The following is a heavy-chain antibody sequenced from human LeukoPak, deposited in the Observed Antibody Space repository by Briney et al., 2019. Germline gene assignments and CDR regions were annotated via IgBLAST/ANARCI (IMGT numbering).Heavy chain of an antibody. Sequence: PGGSLRLSCAASGFTFSSYSMSWVRQAPGKGLEWVASISDSGGGTYYADSVKGRFTISRDNSKNTLYLQMNSLRAEDTAVYYCEKGARAPAYWGQGPLVTVSS. V-gene: IGHV3-23*01. CDR1: GFTFSSYS. CDR3: EKGARAPAY. J-gene: IGHJ4*02. CDR2: ISDSGGGT.